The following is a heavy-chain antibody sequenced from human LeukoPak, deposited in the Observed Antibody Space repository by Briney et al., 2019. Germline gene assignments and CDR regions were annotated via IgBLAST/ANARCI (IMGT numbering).Heavy chain of an antibody. CDR1: GFTFSSYS. Sequence: GGSLKLSCAASGFTFSSYSMNWVRQAPGKGLEWVSYISSSSSTIYYADSVKGRFTISRDNAKNSLYLQMNSLRAEDTAVYYCARDIYYDSSGYYGSVYWGQGTLVTVSS. V-gene: IGHV3-48*04. CDR2: ISSSSSTI. J-gene: IGHJ4*02. CDR3: ARDIYYDSSGYYGSVY. D-gene: IGHD3-22*01.